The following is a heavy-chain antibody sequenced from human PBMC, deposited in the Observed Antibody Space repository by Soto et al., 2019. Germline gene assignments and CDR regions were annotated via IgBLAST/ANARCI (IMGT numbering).Heavy chain of an antibody. CDR1: GGSFSGYY. V-gene: IGHV4-34*01. CDR3: ARGGCSGGSCYYKTSGWFDP. Sequence: QVQLQQWGAGLLKPSETLSLTCAVYGGSFSGYYWSWIRQPPGKGLEWIGEINHSGSTNYNPSLKSRVTISVDTSNNQFSLKLSSVTAADTAVYYCARGGCSGGSCYYKTSGWFDPWGQGTLVTVSS. J-gene: IGHJ5*02. D-gene: IGHD2-15*01. CDR2: INHSGST.